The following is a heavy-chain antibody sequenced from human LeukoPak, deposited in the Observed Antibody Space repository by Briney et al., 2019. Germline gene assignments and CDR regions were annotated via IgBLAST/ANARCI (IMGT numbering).Heavy chain of an antibody. Sequence: NPSETLSLTCTVSGGSISSYYWSWIRQPPGKGLEWIGYIYYSGSTNYNPSLKSRVTISVDTSKNQFSLKLSSVTAADTAVYYCARSNFYYDSSGYYYYFDYWGQGTLVTVSS. D-gene: IGHD3-22*01. V-gene: IGHV4-59*01. CDR3: ARSNFYYDSSGYYYYFDY. CDR2: IYYSGST. J-gene: IGHJ4*02. CDR1: GGSISSYY.